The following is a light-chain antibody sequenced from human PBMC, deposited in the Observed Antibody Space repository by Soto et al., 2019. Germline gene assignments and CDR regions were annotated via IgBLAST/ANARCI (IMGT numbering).Light chain of an antibody. CDR1: QSIRFY. CDR2: TAS. Sequence: DIQMTQSPSSLSASVGDRVTITCRASQSIRFYLNWYQQKPGKAPKLLIYTASNVQSGVPSRISGSGSGTEFTLTISSLQSEDFAVYYCQHYNNWPPWTFGQGTKVDIK. J-gene: IGKJ1*01. V-gene: IGKV1-39*01. CDR3: QHYNNWPPWT.